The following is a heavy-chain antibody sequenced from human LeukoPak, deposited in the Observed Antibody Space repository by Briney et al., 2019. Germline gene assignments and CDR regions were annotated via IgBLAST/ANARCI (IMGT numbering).Heavy chain of an antibody. J-gene: IGHJ3*02. CDR1: GFTFSSYA. CDR2: ISSSGVNT. D-gene: IGHD5-12*01. CDR3: ARAGYSGYNEAFDI. V-gene: IGHV3-23*01. Sequence: PGGSLRLSCTASGFTFSSYAMSWVRQAPGKGLGWVSAISSSGVNTNYADSVKGRFTISRDNSKNTLYLQMNSLRTEDTAVYYCARAGYSGYNEAFDIWGQGTMVTVSS.